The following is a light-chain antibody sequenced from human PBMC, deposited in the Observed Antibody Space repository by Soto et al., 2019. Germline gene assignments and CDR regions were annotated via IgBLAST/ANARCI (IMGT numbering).Light chain of an antibody. CDR3: QRRSNWPPEFT. CDR2: DAS. CDR1: QSVSTN. V-gene: IGKV3-11*01. Sequence: EIVLTQSPATLSLSPGERATLSCRASQSVSTNLAWYQQKPGQAPRLLTYDASNRATGIPARFSGSGSGTDFTLTISSLEPEDFAVYYCQRRSNWPPEFTFGPGTKVEIK. J-gene: IGKJ3*01.